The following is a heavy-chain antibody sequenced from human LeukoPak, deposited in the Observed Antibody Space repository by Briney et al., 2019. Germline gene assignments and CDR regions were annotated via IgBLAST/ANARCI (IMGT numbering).Heavy chain of an antibody. CDR2: IYNSGST. D-gene: IGHD3-16*02. CDR1: GDSISYFY. J-gene: IGHJ3*02. V-gene: IGHV4-4*07. CDR3: ARGTTMITFGGVIVDHDAFDI. Sequence: PSETLSLTCSVSGDSISYFYWSWIRQAAGKGLEWIGRIYNSGSTDYNASLKSRVTMSVDTSKNQLSLKVISVTAADTAVYYCARGTTMITFGGVIVDHDAFDIWGQGTMVTVSS.